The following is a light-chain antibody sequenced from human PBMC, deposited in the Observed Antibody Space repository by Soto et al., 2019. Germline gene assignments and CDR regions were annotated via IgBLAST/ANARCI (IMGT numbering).Light chain of an antibody. CDR2: EVS. Sequence: QSALAQPASVSGSPGHSIAISCTGTSSDVGGYNFVSWYQQHPGKAPKLMIHEVSNRPSGVSDRFSGSKSGNTASLTISGLQADDEADYYCSSHTSYNTWVFGTGTKVPVL. V-gene: IGLV2-14*01. CDR3: SSHTSYNTWV. J-gene: IGLJ1*01. CDR1: SSDVGGYNF.